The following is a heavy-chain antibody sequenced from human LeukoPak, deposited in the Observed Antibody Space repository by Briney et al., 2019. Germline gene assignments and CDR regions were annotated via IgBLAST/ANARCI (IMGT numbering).Heavy chain of an antibody. V-gene: IGHV4-39*07. CDR3: ARDLRRGYSGYDYFDY. CDR2: IYYSGST. J-gene: IGHJ4*02. CDR1: GGSISSSSYY. Sequence: PSETLSLTCTVSGGSISSSSYYWGWIRQPPGKGLEWIGSIYYSGSTCYNPSLKSRVTISVDTSKNQFSLKLSSVTAADTAVYYCARDLRRGYSGYDYFDYWGQGTLVTVSS. D-gene: IGHD5-12*01.